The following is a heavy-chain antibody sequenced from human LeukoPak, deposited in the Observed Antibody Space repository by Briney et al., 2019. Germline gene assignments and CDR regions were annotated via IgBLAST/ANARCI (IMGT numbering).Heavy chain of an antibody. CDR1: GVSLNGYY. V-gene: IGHV4-34*01. J-gene: IGHJ6*03. CDR3: ARMIRGTSGSSWYDRNYYYYYMDV. Sequence: PSETLSLTCAVSGVSLNGYYWGWIRQTPGKGLEWIGEINHSGRTNYNPSLKSRVTISVDTSKNQFSLKLSSVTAADTAVYYCARMIRGTSGSSWYDRNYYYYYMDVWGKGTTATVSS. CDR2: INHSGRT. D-gene: IGHD6-13*01.